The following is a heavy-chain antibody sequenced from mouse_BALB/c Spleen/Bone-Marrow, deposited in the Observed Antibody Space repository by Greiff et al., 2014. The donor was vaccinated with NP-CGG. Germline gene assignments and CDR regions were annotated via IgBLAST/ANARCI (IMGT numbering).Heavy chain of an antibody. CDR3: ARITTATGAMDY. CDR1: GFSLTNYG. D-gene: IGHD1-2*01. CDR2: IWADGST. Sequence: VKLVESGPGRVAPSQSLSITCTVSGFSLTNYGVHWVRQPPGKGLEWLGVIWADGSTNYNSALMSRLSISKDNSKSQVFFKMNSLQTDDTAMYYCARITTATGAMDYWGQGTSVTVSS. J-gene: IGHJ4*01. V-gene: IGHV2-9*02.